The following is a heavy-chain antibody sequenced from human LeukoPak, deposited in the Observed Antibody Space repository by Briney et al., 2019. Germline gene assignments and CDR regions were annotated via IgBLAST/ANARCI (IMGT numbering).Heavy chain of an antibody. CDR1: GYTFTSYG. Sequence: SVKVSCKASGYTFTSYGISWVRQAPGQGLEWMGWIIPIFGTANYAQKFQGRVTMTRDMSTSTVYMELSSLRSEDTAVYYCARDSLSVDTAYTCWFDPWGQGTLVTVSS. CDR3: ARDSLSVDTAYTCWFDP. J-gene: IGHJ5*02. V-gene: IGHV1-69*05. CDR2: IIPIFGTA. D-gene: IGHD5-18*01.